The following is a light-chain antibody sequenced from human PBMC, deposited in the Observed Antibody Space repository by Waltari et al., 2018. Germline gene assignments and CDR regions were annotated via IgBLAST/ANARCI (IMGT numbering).Light chain of an antibody. CDR1: SGHSSNT. CDR2: VNSDGSQ. CDR3: QTGGHGTWV. J-gene: IGLJ3*02. Sequence: QLVLTQSPAASASLGASVKLTCTLSSGHSSNTMAWHQQQPEKGPRYLMKVNSDGSQARGDELPDRFSGTRSGAERYLTSPSVQSEEEADYYCQTGGHGTWVFGGGTKLTVL. V-gene: IGLV4-69*01.